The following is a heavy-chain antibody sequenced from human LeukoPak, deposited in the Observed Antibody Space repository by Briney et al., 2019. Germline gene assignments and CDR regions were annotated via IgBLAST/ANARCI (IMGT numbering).Heavy chain of an antibody. CDR2: ISYDGSNK. CDR3: EREPTVTTSWNYYYGMDA. Sequence: GGSLRLSCAASGFTFSSYAMHWVRQAPGKGLEWVAVISYDGSNKYYADSVKGRFTISRDNSKNTLYLQMNSLRAEDTAVYYCEREPTVTTSWNYYYGMDAWGQGTTVTVSS. V-gene: IGHV3-30-3*01. J-gene: IGHJ6*02. D-gene: IGHD4-17*01. CDR1: GFTFSSYA.